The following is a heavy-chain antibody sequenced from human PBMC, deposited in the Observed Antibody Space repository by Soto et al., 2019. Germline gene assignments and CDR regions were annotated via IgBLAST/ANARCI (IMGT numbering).Heavy chain of an antibody. CDR1: GYTFTSYG. J-gene: IGHJ5*02. D-gene: IGHD2-2*01. Sequence: ASVKVSCKVSGYTFTSYGISWVRQAPGQGLEWMGWISAYNGNTNYAQKLQGRVTMTTDTSTSTAYMELRSLRSDDTAVYYCARDPPPQRYCSSTSCRGPAAWDNWFDPWGQGTLVTVSS. V-gene: IGHV1-18*01. CDR2: ISAYNGNT. CDR3: ARDPPPQRYCSSTSCRGPAAWDNWFDP.